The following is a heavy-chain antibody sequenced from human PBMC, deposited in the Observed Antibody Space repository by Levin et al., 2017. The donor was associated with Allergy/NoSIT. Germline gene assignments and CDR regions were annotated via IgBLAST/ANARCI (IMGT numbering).Heavy chain of an antibody. J-gene: IGHJ4*02. CDR1: GFTFSNYA. Sequence: GGSLRLSCAGSGFTFSNYAMSWVRQAPGKGLEWVSAISGSAGNTYYTDSVKGRFTISRDNFKNTLYLQMNSLRAGDTAVYYCAKQDGNNGWKFFDYWGQGTLVTVSS. CDR2: ISGSAGNT. D-gene: IGHD1/OR15-1a*01. CDR3: AKQDGNNGWKFFDY. V-gene: IGHV3-23*01.